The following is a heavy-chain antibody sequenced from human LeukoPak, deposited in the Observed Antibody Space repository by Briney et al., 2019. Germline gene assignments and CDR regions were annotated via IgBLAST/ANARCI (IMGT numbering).Heavy chain of an antibody. V-gene: IGHV1-2*02. J-gene: IGHJ4*02. CDR2: INPNSGGT. CDR1: GYTFTGYY. Sequence: ASVKVSCKASGYTFTGYYMHWARQAPGQGLEWMGWINPNSGGTNYAQKFQGRVTMTRDTSISTAYMELSRLRSDDTAVYYCARGPYDFWSGTYTFFDYWGQGTLVTVSS. D-gene: IGHD3-3*01. CDR3: ARGPYDFWSGTYTFFDY.